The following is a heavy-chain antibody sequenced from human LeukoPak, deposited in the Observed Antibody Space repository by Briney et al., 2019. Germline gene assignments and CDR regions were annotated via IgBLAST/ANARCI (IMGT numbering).Heavy chain of an antibody. J-gene: IGHJ5*02. V-gene: IGHV1-2*02. CDR1: GYTFTPYY. Sequence: GASVRVSCTASGYTFTPYYIYWVRQAPGQGLEWVGWINPNSGGTKYAQKFLGRVTMTRDTSISTAYMELSSLRSDDTAVYYCARGPANWLDPWGQGTLVAVSS. CDR2: INPNSGGT. CDR3: ARGPANWLDP.